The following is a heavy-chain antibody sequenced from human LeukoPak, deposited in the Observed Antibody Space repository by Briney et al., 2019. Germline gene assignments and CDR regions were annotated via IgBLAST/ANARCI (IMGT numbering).Heavy chain of an antibody. CDR2: ISSSSSYI. J-gene: IGHJ3*02. CDR1: GFTFSSYS. V-gene: IGHV3-21*01. CDR3: ARDGGGFWSRHDAFDI. D-gene: IGHD3-3*01. Sequence: PGGSLRLSCAASGFTFSSYSMTWVRQAPGKGLEWVSSISSSSSYIYYADSVKGRFTISRDNAKNSLYLQMNSLRAEDTAVYYCARDGGGFWSRHDAFDIWGQGTMVTVSS.